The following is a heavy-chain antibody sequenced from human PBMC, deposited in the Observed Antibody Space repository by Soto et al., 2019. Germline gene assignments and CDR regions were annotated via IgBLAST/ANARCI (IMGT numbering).Heavy chain of an antibody. D-gene: IGHD6-13*01. V-gene: IGHV1-24*01. CDR1: GYTLTELS. Sequence: QVQLVQSGAEVKKPGASVKVSCKVSGYTLTELSMHWVRQAPGKGLEWMGGFDTEDDETIYAQKFQGRVTMTEDTSTETAYMELSSLRSEDTAVYYCATEMWHRSSWYKRHWFDPWGQGTLVTVSS. CDR3: ATEMWHRSSWYKRHWFDP. J-gene: IGHJ5*02. CDR2: FDTEDDET.